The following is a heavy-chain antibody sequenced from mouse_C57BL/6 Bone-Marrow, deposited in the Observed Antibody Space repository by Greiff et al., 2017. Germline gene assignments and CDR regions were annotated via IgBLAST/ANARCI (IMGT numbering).Heavy chain of an antibody. CDR3: SSFDGNYFDF. Sequence: VQLQQSGAELVRSGASVKLSCTASGFNIKDDYIHWVKQRPEQGLEWIGWIDPEIGDTEYASKFQGKATITSDTSSNTAYLQLSSLTSEDTAVYYCSSFDGNYFDFWGQGTPLTVAS. CDR1: GFNIKDDY. V-gene: IGHV14-4*01. J-gene: IGHJ2*01. CDR2: IDPEIGDT. D-gene: IGHD2-3*01.